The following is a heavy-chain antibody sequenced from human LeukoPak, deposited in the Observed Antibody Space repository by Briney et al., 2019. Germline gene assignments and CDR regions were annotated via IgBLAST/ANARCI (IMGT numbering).Heavy chain of an antibody. CDR1: GYTFTSYD. J-gene: IGHJ4*02. D-gene: IGHD3-10*01. CDR2: INPNSGGT. CDR3: ARGEGYYYGSGSYI. V-gene: IGHV1-2*02. Sequence: ASVTVSCKASGYTFTSYDINWVRQATGQGLEWMGWINPNSGGTNYAQKFQGRVTMTRDTSISTAYMELSRLRSDDTAVYYCARGEGYYYGSGSYIWGQGTLVTVSS.